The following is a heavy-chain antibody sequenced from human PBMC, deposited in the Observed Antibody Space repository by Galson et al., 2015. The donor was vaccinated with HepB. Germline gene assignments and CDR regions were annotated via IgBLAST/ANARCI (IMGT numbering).Heavy chain of an antibody. CDR1: GVTFSSHA. CDR2: ISYDGSNK. J-gene: IGHJ4*02. V-gene: IGHV3-30*04. D-gene: IGHD2-15*01. CDR3: ARGEGGGTLFDY. Sequence: SLRLSCAASGVTFSSHAMHWVRQAPGKGLEWVAVISYDGSNKYYADSVKGRFTISRDNSKNTLYLQMNSLRAEDTAVYYCARGEGGGTLFDYWGQGTLVTVSS.